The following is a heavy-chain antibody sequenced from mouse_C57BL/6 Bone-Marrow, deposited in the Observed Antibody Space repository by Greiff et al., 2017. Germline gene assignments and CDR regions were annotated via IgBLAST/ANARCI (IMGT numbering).Heavy chain of an antibody. Sequence: QVQLQQPGAELVKPGASVKLSCKASGYTFTSYWMHWVKQRPGRGLEWIGRIDPNSGGTKYNEKFKSKATLTVDKPSSTAYMQLSSLTSEDSAVYYCARDIRDYYYVSYYYAMDYWGQGTSVTVSS. V-gene: IGHV1-72*01. CDR3: ARDIRDYYYVSYYYAMDY. D-gene: IGHD1-1*01. CDR1: GYTFTSYW. CDR2: IDPNSGGT. J-gene: IGHJ4*01.